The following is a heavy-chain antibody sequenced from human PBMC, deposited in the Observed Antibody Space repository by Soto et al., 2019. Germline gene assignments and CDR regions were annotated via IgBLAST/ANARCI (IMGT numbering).Heavy chain of an antibody. CDR3: VKVPQSITIFGVVIPYYYGMDV. D-gene: IGHD3-3*01. J-gene: IGHJ6*02. CDR2: IYYSGST. Sequence: LSLTFTVSGXSISSSSYYWGWIRQPPGKGLEWIGSIYYSGSTYYNPSLKSRVTISVDTSKNQFSLKLSSVTAADTAVYYCVKVPQSITIFGVVIPYYYGMDVWGQGTTVTVSS. V-gene: IGHV4-39*01. CDR1: GXSISSSSYY.